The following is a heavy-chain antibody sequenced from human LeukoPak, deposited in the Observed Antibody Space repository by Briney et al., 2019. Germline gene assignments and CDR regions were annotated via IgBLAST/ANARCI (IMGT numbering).Heavy chain of an antibody. CDR3: ARVRSGSSAGNYGMDV. Sequence: GGSLRLSCAASGFTFSSYWMHWVRQAPGKGLVWVSRINSDGRRTNYADSVKGRFTISKDNAKNMLYLQMNSVRVEDRAVYYCARVRSGSSAGNYGMDVWGQGTTVTVSS. D-gene: IGHD1-26*01. J-gene: IGHJ6*02. V-gene: IGHV3-74*01. CDR1: GFTFSSYW. CDR2: INSDGRRT.